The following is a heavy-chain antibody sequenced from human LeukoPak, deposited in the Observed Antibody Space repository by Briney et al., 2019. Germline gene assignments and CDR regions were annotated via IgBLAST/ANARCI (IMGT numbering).Heavy chain of an antibody. V-gene: IGHV1-8*03. J-gene: IGHJ4*02. CDR1: GYTFTNYD. Sequence: ASVKVSCRASGYTFTNYDINWVRQATGQGLEWMGYMNPNSGNTGYAQKFQGRVTITKNTSISTAYMELSSLRSEDTAVYYCAREGFDYWGQGTLVTVSS. CDR3: AREGFDY. CDR2: MNPNSGNT.